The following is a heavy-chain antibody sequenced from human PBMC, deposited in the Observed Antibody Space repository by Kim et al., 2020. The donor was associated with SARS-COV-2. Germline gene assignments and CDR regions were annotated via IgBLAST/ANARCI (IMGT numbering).Heavy chain of an antibody. Sequence: SETLSLTGIVSGYSISSGSYWGWIRKPPGKGLEWIASIYRSGASYYNPSLKSRASISVDTSKNQFSLNLTSVTAADTAVYYCAIKRTAFDVWGQGAGVTV. J-gene: IGHJ3*01. CDR1: GYSISSGSY. CDR3: AIKRTAFDV. V-gene: IGHV4-38-2*02. CDR2: IYRSGAS.